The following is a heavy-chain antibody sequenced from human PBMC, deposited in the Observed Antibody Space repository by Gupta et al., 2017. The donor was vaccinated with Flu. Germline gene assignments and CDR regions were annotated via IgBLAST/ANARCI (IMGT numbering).Heavy chain of an antibody. D-gene: IGHD5-12*01. V-gene: IGHV3-11*01. Sequence: DYYMSWIRQAPGKGLEWVSYISSSGSTIYYADSVKGRFTISRDNAKNSLYLQIKSLRVEDTAGYYCARDTVDRDGMDVWGQGTTVTVSS. J-gene: IGHJ6*02. CDR3: ARDTVDRDGMDV. CDR1: DYY. CDR2: ISSSGSTI.